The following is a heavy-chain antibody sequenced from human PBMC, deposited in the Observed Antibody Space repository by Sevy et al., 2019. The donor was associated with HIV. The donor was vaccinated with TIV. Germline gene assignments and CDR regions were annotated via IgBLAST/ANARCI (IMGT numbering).Heavy chain of an antibody. V-gene: IGHV3-7*03. J-gene: IGHJ3*02. CDR2: IKQDGSER. CDR1: GFSFSRYW. D-gene: IGHD1-26*01. Sequence: GGSLRLSCTASGFSFSRYWMTWVRQAPGEGLEWVANIKQDGSERNYVDSVKDRFTISRDNTQNSLYLQMNSLRAEDTAVYYCATYSGTYSFDAFDIWGRGTMVTVSS. CDR3: ATYSGTYSFDAFDI.